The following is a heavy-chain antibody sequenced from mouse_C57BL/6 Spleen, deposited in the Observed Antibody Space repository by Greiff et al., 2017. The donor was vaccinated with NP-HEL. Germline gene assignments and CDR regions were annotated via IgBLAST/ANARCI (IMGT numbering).Heavy chain of an antibody. CDR2: IIPSRGYT. J-gene: IGHJ3*01. V-gene: IGHV1-7*01. CDR1: GYTFTSYW. Sequence: QVQLQQSGAELAKPGASVKLSCKASGYTFTSYWMHWVKQRPGRGLEWIGYIIPSRGYTKYNKTFKDKPTLTPDKTSSTAYIRLSSLRYENSAVYNCARSEGVAHWGEGTLVTVSA. CDR3: ARSEGVAH.